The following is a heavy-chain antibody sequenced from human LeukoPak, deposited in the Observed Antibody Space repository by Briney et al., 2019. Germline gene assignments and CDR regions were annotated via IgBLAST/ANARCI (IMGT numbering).Heavy chain of an antibody. CDR2: IRSKANSYAT. CDR3: TSMTYCSGGSCYWIDY. D-gene: IGHD2-15*01. Sequence: GSLRLSCAASGFTFSGSAMHWVRQASGKGLEWVGRIRSKANSYATAYAASVKGRFTISRDDSKNTAYLQMNSLKTEDTAVYYCTSMTYCSGGSCYWIDYWGQGTLVTVSS. J-gene: IGHJ4*02. CDR1: GFTFSGSA. V-gene: IGHV3-73*01.